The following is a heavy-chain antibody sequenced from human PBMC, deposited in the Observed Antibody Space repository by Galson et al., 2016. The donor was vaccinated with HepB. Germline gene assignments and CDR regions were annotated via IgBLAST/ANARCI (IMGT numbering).Heavy chain of an antibody. CDR1: GFTFNSYA. CDR3: AKRPDWNYAAYYFDY. D-gene: IGHD1-7*01. Sequence: SLRLSCAASGFTFNSYAMSWVRQAPGKGLEWVSAISGGGVSTYYADSVKGRFTISIDNSKNTLYLQMNSLRAEDTAVYYCAKRPDWNYAAYYFDYWGQGTLVTVSS. CDR2: ISGGGVST. V-gene: IGHV3-23*01. J-gene: IGHJ4*02.